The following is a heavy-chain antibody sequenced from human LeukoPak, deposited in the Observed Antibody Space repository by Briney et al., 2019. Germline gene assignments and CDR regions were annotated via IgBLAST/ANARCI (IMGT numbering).Heavy chain of an antibody. CDR3: AKDQQRYCSGGSCLNSFDY. Sequence: GGSLRLSCAASGFTFSSYAMSWVRQAPGKGLEWVSAISGSGSSTHYADSVKGRFTISRDNSKNTLYLQMNSLRAEDTAVYYCAKDQQRYCSGGSCLNSFDYWGQGTLVTVSS. V-gene: IGHV3-23*01. D-gene: IGHD2-15*01. CDR1: GFTFSSYA. CDR2: ISGSGSST. J-gene: IGHJ4*02.